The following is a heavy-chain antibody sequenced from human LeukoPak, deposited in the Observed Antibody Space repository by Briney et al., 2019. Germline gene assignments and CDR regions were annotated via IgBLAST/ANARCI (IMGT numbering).Heavy chain of an antibody. CDR2: IDYDGRRT. CDR3: AKSSYYDSSGYYREYYFDY. Sequence: GGSLRLSCAASGFTFRDYWMHWVRQAPGEGLVWISHIDYDGRRTTYADSVKGRFTVSRDNAKNTLYLQMNSLRAEDTAIYYCAKSSYYDSSGYYREYYFDYWGQGTLVTVSS. CDR1: GFTFRDYW. J-gene: IGHJ4*02. V-gene: IGHV3-74*01. D-gene: IGHD3-22*01.